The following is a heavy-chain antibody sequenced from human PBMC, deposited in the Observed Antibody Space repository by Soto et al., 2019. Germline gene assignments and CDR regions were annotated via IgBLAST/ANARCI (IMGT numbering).Heavy chain of an antibody. Sequence: QPGGSLRLSCAASGFTFSSYDMHWVRQATGKGLEWVSAIGTAGDTYYPGSVKGRFTISRENAKNSLYLQMNSLRAEDTAVYYCARVTRGPTFDYWGQGTLVTVSS. CDR3: ARVTRGPTFDY. CDR2: IGTAGDT. D-gene: IGHD3-10*01. V-gene: IGHV3-13*01. CDR1: GFTFSSYD. J-gene: IGHJ4*02.